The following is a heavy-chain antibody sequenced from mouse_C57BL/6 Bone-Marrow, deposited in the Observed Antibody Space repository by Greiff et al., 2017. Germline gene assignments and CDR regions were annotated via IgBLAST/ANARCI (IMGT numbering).Heavy chain of an antibody. Sequence: QVQLQQPGAELVMPGASVKLSCKASGYTFTSYWMHWVKQRPGQGLEWIGEIDPSDSYTNYNQKFKGKSTLTVDKSSSTAYMQRSSLTSEDSAVYYCARYYGYDLDYWGQGTTLTVSS. CDR3: ARYYGYDLDY. D-gene: IGHD2-2*01. CDR2: IDPSDSYT. J-gene: IGHJ2*01. CDR1: GYTFTSYW. V-gene: IGHV1-69*01.